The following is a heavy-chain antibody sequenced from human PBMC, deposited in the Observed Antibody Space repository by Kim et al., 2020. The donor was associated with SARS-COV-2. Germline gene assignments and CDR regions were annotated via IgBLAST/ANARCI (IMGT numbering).Heavy chain of an antibody. V-gene: IGHV1-18*01. CDR1: GYTFTSYG. CDR2: ISAYNGNT. Sequence: ASVKVSCKASGYTFTSYGISWVRQAPGQGLEWMGWISAYNGNTNYAQKLQGRVTMTTDTSTSTAYMELRSLRSDDTAVYYCARGIVVVVAATLSYYYYGMDVWGQGTTVTVSS. CDR3: ARGIVVVVAATLSYYYYGMDV. J-gene: IGHJ6*02. D-gene: IGHD2-15*01.